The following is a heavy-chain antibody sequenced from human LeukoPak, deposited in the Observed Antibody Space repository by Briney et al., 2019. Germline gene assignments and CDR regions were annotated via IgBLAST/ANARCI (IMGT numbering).Heavy chain of an antibody. D-gene: IGHD3-10*01. CDR3: ASRVYGLGSFNY. CDR2: NDNSGTT. J-gene: IGHJ4*01. CDR1: GDSISSTSYY. V-gene: IGHV4-39*01. Sequence: SETLSLTCTVSGDSISSTSYYWDWIRQPPGKGLEWIGSNDNSGTTYYNPSVRSLLTISVDTSKNQFSLKVSSVNAADTAVYYCASRVYGLGSFNYWGQGTLVTVSS.